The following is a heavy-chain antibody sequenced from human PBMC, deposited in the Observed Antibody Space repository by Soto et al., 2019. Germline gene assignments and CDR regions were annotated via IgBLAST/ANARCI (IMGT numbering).Heavy chain of an antibody. CDR1: GFTFSSYA. Sequence: GGSLRLSCAASGFTFSSYAMSWVRQAPGKGLEWVSAISGSGGNKYYADSVKGRFTISRDNSKNTLYLQMNSLRAEDTAVYYCARIFQARVLGYYYYYGMDVWGQGTTVTVSS. J-gene: IGHJ6*02. V-gene: IGHV3-23*01. CDR2: ISGSGGNK. D-gene: IGHD3-10*01. CDR3: ARIFQARVLGYYYYYGMDV.